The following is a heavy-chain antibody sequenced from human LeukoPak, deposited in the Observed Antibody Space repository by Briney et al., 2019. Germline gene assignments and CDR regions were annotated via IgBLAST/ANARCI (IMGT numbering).Heavy chain of an antibody. D-gene: IGHD3-22*01. V-gene: IGHV3-23*01. CDR1: GFTLSSYE. Sequence: GGSLRLSCTGSGFTLSSYEMTWIRQAPGEGLEWVSSIDYSGDSPYYADSVKGRFTMSRDNSKNTLYLQMNSLKTEDTAVYYCTTANYYDSSGYDYWGQGTLVTVSS. CDR2: IDYSGDSP. J-gene: IGHJ4*02. CDR3: TTANYYDSSGYDY.